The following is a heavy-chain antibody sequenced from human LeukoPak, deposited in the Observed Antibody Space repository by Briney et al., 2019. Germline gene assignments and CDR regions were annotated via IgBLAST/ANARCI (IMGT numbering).Heavy chain of an antibody. D-gene: IGHD1-7*01. Sequence: GRSLRLSCAASGFIFSSYAMHWVRQAPGKGLEWVANIKQDGSEKYYVDSVKGRFIISRDNAKNSLYLQMNSLRAEDTAVYYCAKDRVVFNRNYAYYFDYWGQGTLVTVSS. J-gene: IGHJ4*02. V-gene: IGHV3-7*01. CDR3: AKDRVVFNRNYAYYFDY. CDR1: GFIFSSYA. CDR2: IKQDGSEK.